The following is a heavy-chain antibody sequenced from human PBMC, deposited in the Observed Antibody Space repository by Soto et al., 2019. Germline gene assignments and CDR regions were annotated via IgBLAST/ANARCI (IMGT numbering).Heavy chain of an antibody. J-gene: IGHJ4*02. Sequence: QVHLVQSGAEVKKPGASVKVSCKGSGYGFTTYGITWVRQAPGQGLEWMAWISAHNGNTNYAQKLQGRVTVTRDTSTSTGYMELRGLRSGGTGVDYCGRGGYGDYWGQGALVTVSS. V-gene: IGHV1-18*01. CDR2: ISAHNGNT. D-gene: IGHD1-1*01. CDR3: GRGGYGDY. CDR1: GYGFTTYG.